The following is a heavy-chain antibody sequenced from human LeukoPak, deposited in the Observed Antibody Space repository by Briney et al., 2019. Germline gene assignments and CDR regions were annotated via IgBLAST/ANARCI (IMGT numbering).Heavy chain of an antibody. CDR2: ISYDGSNK. CDR1: GFTFGDYA. V-gene: IGHV3-30*04. J-gene: IGHJ4*02. D-gene: IGHD3-16*01. Sequence: GGSLRLSCAASGFTFGDYAMHWVRQAPGKGLEWVAVISYDGSNKYYADSVKGRFTISRDNSKNTLYLQMNSLRAEDTAVYYCARWGAEYGWFEYWGQGTLVTVSS. CDR3: ARWGAEYGWFEY.